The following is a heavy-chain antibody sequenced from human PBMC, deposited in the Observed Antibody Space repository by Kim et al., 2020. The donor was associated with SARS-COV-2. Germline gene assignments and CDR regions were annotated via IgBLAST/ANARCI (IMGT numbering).Heavy chain of an antibody. CDR3: AKDRRRVYDSSGYYFDY. Sequence: VKGRFTISIDNSKNTLYLQMNSLRAEDTAVYYCAKDRRRVYDSSGYYFDYWGQGTLVTVSS. D-gene: IGHD3-22*01. V-gene: IGHV3-30*02. J-gene: IGHJ4*02.